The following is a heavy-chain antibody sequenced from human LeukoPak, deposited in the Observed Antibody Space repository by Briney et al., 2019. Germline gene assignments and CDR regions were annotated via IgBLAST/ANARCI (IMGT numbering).Heavy chain of an antibody. CDR3: GRDVGDSSGWYVDY. D-gene: IGHD6-19*01. CDR2: IYTSGSD. J-gene: IGHJ4*02. Sequence: SETLSLTCTVSGGSISSYYWSWIRQPAGKGLEWVGRIYTSGSDTYNTSFRSRFTMSVDRPTNQLSLKLSPVTAADTAGFYCGRDVGDSSGWYVDYWGQGTLVTVPS. CDR1: GGSISSYY. V-gene: IGHV4-4*07.